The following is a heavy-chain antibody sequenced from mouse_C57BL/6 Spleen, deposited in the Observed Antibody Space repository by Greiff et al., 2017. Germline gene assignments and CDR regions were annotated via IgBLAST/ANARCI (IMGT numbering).Heavy chain of an antibody. CDR1: GFTFSDYG. V-gene: IGHV5-17*01. CDR2: ISSGSSTI. Sequence: EVKLVESGGGLVKPGGSLKLSCAAFGFTFSDYGMHWVRQAPEKGLEWVAYISSGSSTIYYADTVKGRFTISRDNAKNTLFLQMTSLRSEDTAMYYCARTTVAYWGQGTLVTVSA. D-gene: IGHD2-12*01. J-gene: IGHJ3*01. CDR3: ARTTVAY.